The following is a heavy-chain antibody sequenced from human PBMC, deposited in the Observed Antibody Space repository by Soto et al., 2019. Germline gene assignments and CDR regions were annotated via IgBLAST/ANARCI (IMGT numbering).Heavy chain of an antibody. J-gene: IGHJ6*03. CDR2: ISSSSSTI. CDR3: ARVPWDCSGGSCYPHTRYYYYMDV. Sequence: GGSLRLSCAASGFTFSSYSMNWVRQAPGKGLEWVSYISSSSSTIYYADSVKGRFTISRDNAKNSLYLQMNSLRAEDTAVYYCARVPWDCSGGSCYPHTRYYYYMDVWGKGTTVTVSS. CDR1: GFTFSSYS. D-gene: IGHD2-15*01. V-gene: IGHV3-48*01.